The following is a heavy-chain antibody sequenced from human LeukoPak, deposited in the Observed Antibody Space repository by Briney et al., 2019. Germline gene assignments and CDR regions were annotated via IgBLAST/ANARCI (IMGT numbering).Heavy chain of an antibody. V-gene: IGHV1-8*02. J-gene: IGHJ6*03. CDR2: MNPNSGNT. CDR1: GYTFSSYY. Sequence: ASVKVSCKASGYTFSSYYIHWVRQAPGQGLEWMGWMNPNSGNTGYAQKFQGRVTMTRNTSISTAYIELSSLRSEDTAVYYCARAWFGAGGYYYYYMDVWGKGTTVTVSS. D-gene: IGHD3-10*01. CDR3: ARAWFGAGGYYYYYMDV.